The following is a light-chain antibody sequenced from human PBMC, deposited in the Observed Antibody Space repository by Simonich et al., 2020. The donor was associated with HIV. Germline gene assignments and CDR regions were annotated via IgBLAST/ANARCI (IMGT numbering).Light chain of an antibody. Sequence: EIVMTQSPATLSVSPGERATLSCRASQGVSSNLAWYQQKPGQAPRLLIYGASTRATGIPARFSGSGSGTDFTLTINSMESEDFAVYYCQQYGSSPQVTFGQGTRLEIK. J-gene: IGKJ5*01. CDR1: QGVSSN. CDR2: GAS. CDR3: QQYGSSPQVT. V-gene: IGKV3-15*01.